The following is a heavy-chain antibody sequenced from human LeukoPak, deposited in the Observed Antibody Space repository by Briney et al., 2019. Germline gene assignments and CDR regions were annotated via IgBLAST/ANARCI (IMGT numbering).Heavy chain of an antibody. V-gene: IGHV3-30-3*01. Sequence: PGGSLRLSCAASGFTFSSYAMHWVRQAPGKGLEWVAVISYDGSNKYYADSVKGRFTISRDNPKNTLYLQMNSLRAEDTAVYYCARDPYSNYELGYFDYWGQGTLVTVSS. CDR1: GFTFSSYA. D-gene: IGHD4-11*01. J-gene: IGHJ4*02. CDR3: ARDPYSNYELGYFDY. CDR2: ISYDGSNK.